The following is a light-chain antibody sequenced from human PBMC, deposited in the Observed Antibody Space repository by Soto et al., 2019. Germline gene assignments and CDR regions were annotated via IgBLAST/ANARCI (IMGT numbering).Light chain of an antibody. Sequence: QSVLTQPASVSGSPGQSITISCTGTSSDVGGYNYVSWYQQHPGKAPKLMIYEVSNRPLGVSNRFSGSKSGNTASLTISGLQAEDDADYYCISYTCSSTLEVFGTGTKGTVL. CDR3: ISYTCSSTLEV. V-gene: IGLV2-14*01. CDR1: SSDVGGYNY. J-gene: IGLJ1*01. CDR2: EVS.